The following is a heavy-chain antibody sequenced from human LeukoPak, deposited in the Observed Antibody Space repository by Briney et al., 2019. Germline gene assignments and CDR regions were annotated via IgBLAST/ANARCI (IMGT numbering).Heavy chain of an antibody. D-gene: IGHD5-18*01. CDR2: IYTRGST. CDR3: ARALGSYGYTVLDY. CDR1: GGSISSYY. V-gene: IGHV4-4*07. J-gene: IGHJ4*02. Sequence: SETLSLTCTVSGGSISSYYWSSIRQPAGRGLEWIGRIYTRGSTNYNPSLKSRVTMSVDTSKNQFSLKLSSVTAADTAVYYCARALGSYGYTVLDYWGQGTLVTVSS.